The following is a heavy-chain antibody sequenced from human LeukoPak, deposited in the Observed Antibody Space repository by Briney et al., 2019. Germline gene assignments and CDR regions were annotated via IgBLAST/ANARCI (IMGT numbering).Heavy chain of an antibody. Sequence: QPGGSLRLSCAASGFTFSRNWMSWVRQAPGKGLEWVANIKQDGSEKYYVDSVKGRFTISRDSAKNSLYLQMNSLRAEDTAVYYCARVYDVLTGGFDHWGQGALVTVSS. CDR2: IKQDGSEK. J-gene: IGHJ4*02. CDR1: GFTFSRNW. V-gene: IGHV3-7*01. D-gene: IGHD3-9*01. CDR3: ARVYDVLTGGFDH.